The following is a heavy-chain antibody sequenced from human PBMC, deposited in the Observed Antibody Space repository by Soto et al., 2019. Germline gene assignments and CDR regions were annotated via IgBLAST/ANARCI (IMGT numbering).Heavy chain of an antibody. CDR1: GGTMDSGDFY. CDR2: VHYSGTT. Sequence: SETLTLTCTVSGGTMDSGDFYWSCNRQPPGKGRELIGYVHYSGTTNNNPILKSRVTLSLDKSKIQFTLKMNSVTVADTTVYYCARDVSASPNYFDHWGQGTLVTVSS. CDR3: ARDVSASPNYFDH. V-gene: IGHV4-61*08. D-gene: IGHD6-19*01. J-gene: IGHJ4*02.